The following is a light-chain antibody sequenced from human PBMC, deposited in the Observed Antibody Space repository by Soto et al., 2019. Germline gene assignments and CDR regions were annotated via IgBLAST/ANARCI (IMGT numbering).Light chain of an antibody. CDR2: KTN. CDR3: SLYMHGGISV. J-gene: IGLJ3*02. CDR1: SGSVSTGSY. V-gene: IGLV8-61*01. Sequence: QAVVTQEPSFSVSPGGTVTLTCGLSSGSVSTGSYPSWYQQTPGQSPRTLIYKTNTRSSGVPDRFSGSILGNKAALTITGAQGDDESNYYCSLYMHGGISVFGGGTKLTVL.